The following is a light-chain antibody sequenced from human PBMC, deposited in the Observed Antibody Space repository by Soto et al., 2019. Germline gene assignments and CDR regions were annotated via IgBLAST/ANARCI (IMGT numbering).Light chain of an antibody. Sequence: EIVMTQSPATLSVPPGERATLSCRASQGIGDTLAWYQQKPGQTPRLLIYDTSTRATCVPARFSGSRSGAEFTLTINSLQSEDFGVYYCQRYNNWPLTFGGGTKVEVK. V-gene: IGKV3-15*01. CDR1: QGIGDT. J-gene: IGKJ4*01. CDR2: DTS. CDR3: QRYNNWPLT.